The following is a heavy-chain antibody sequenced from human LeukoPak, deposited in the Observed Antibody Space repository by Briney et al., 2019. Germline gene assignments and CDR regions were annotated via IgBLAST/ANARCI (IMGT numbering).Heavy chain of an antibody. CDR3: ARVGVPAAMHNGFDS. D-gene: IGHD2-2*01. Sequence: PGGALRLSCSASGFTFCYHHRTWIRQAQGKGLEWVSYISSGGSITYNGKPGKDGFTISRDNAKNSLYLQMNSLRAEDTAVYYCARVGVPAAMHNGFDSWGQGTLVIVSS. CDR2: ISSGGSIT. J-gene: IGHJ5*01. CDR1: GFTFCYHH. V-gene: IGHV3-11*01.